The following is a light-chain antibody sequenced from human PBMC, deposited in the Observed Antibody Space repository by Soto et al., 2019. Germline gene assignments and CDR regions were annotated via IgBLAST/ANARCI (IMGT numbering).Light chain of an antibody. Sequence: DIQMSQSPSSLSASVGDRVTITCRASQGISTYLNWYQQKPGKAPKLLIYGASTLQSGVPSGFSGSGSGTDFTLTIASLQPEDFATYYCQQSHSTPFTFGRRTKLEIK. CDR2: GAS. CDR1: QGISTY. V-gene: IGKV1-39*01. J-gene: IGKJ2*01. CDR3: QQSHSTPFT.